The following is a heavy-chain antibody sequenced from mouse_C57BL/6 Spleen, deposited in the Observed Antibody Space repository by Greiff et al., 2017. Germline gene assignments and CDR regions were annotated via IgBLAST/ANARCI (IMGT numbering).Heavy chain of an antibody. CDR1: GYAFSSYW. J-gene: IGHJ3*01. Sequence: VQLQESGAELVKPGASVKISCKASGYAFSSYWMNWVKQRPGKGLEWLGQIYPGDGDTNYNGKFKGKATLTADQSSSTAYMQLSSLTSEDSAVYFCARYHPVAYWGQGTLVTVSA. V-gene: IGHV1-80*01. CDR2: IYPGDGDT. CDR3: ARYHPVAY.